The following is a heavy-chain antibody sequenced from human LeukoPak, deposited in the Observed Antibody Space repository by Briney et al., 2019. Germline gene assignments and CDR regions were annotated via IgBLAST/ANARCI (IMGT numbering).Heavy chain of an antibody. CDR1: GHTFTTYN. CDR3: ARDRGRTFDFDY. CDR2: VDPSDGAT. J-gene: IGHJ4*02. D-gene: IGHD1-14*01. Sequence: ASVKVSCKASGHTFTTYNCYWERQAPGQGLEWMGIVDPSDGATSYAQKFRGRVAMTRDMSTSTVYLELKSLRSDDTALYYCARDRGRTFDFDYWGQGTLVTVSS. V-gene: IGHV1-46*01.